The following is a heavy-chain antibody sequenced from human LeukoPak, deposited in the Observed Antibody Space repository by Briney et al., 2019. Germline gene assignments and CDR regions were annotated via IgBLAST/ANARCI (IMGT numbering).Heavy chain of an antibody. CDR1: GFTFSSYA. CDR3: ARDLALDSSGFFVGFDP. D-gene: IGHD3-22*01. Sequence: GGSLRLSCAASGFTFSSYAMHWVRQAPGKGLEWVAVISYDGSNKYYADSVKGRFTISRDNAKNSLYLQMNSLRDEDTAVYYCARDLALDSSGFFVGFDPWGQGTLVTVSS. CDR2: ISYDGSNK. J-gene: IGHJ5*02. V-gene: IGHV3-30-3*01.